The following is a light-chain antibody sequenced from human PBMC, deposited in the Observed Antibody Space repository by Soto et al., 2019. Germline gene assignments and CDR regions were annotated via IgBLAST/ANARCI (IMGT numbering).Light chain of an antibody. J-gene: IGLJ1*01. CDR1: GRDIGAYDY. CDR3: NSYAGTSYV. CDR2: DVS. V-gene: IGLV2-14*03. Sequence: QSALTQPASVSGSPGQSITISCTGSGRDIGAYDYVSWYQQYPGKAPKLIIYDVSNRPSGVSCRFSGSKSGNTASLTISELQAEDEADYYCNSYAGTSYVFGTGTKVTVL.